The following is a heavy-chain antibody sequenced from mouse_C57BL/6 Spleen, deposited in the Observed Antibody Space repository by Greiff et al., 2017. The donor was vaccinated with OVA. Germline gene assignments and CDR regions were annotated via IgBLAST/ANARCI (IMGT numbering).Heavy chain of an antibody. CDR2: IDPSDSYT. V-gene: IGHV1-50*01. D-gene: IGHD1-1*01. CDR1: GYTFTSYW. Sequence: QVQLQQPGAELVKPGASVKLSCKASGYTFTSYWMQWVKQRPGQGLEWIGEIDPSDSYTNYNQKFKGKATLTVDTSSSTAYMQLSSLTSEDSAVYYCARWSGSSSYYFDYWGQGTTLTVSS. CDR3: ARWSGSSSYYFDY. J-gene: IGHJ2*01.